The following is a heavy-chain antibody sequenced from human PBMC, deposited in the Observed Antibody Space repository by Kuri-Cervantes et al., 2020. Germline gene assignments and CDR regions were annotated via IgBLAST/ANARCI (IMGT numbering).Heavy chain of an antibody. CDR2: IKQDGSEK. Sequence: ETLSLTCAASGFTFSSYGMSWVRQAPGKGLEWVANIKQDGSEKYYVDSVKGRFTISRDNAKNTLYLQMNSLRAEDTAVYYCAREYTWIQLWTYYFDYWGQGTLVTVSS. V-gene: IGHV3-7*03. CDR1: GFTFSSYG. CDR3: AREYTWIQLWTYYFDY. D-gene: IGHD5-18*01. J-gene: IGHJ4*02.